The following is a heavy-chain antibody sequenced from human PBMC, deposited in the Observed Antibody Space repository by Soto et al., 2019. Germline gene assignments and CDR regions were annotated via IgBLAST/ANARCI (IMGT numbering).Heavy chain of an antibody. V-gene: IGHV1-18*01. CDR2: ISAYNGNT. Sequence: QVQLVQSGAEVKKPGASVKVSCKASGYTFTSYGISWVRQAPGQGLEWMGWISAYNGNTNYAQKLQGRVTMTTDTSTSTAYMELRSLRSDDTAVYYCAGDVEVRGVISAYYYYYGMDVWGQGTTVTVSS. J-gene: IGHJ6*02. CDR3: AGDVEVRGVISAYYYYYGMDV. CDR1: GYTFTSYG. D-gene: IGHD3-10*01.